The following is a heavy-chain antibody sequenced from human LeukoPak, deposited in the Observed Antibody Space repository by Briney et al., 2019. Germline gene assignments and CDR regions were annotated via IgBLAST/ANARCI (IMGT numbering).Heavy chain of an antibody. CDR3: ARVIRAAPGKGYFDY. Sequence: PGGSLRLYCATSGFICSTYALSWVRQAPGKGLEWASSISGSGGSTYHADSVKGRFTISRDSSKNTLYLQMNSLRAEDTAIYYCARVIRAAPGKGYFDYWGQETLVTVSS. J-gene: IGHJ4*02. CDR2: ISGSGGST. CDR1: GFICSTYA. V-gene: IGHV3-23*01. D-gene: IGHD6-13*01.